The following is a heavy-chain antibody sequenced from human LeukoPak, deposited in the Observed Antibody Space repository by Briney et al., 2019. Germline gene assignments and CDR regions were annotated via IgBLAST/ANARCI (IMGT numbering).Heavy chain of an antibody. CDR3: ARTLRFLEWPTFDY. Sequence: SETLSLTCTVSGGSISSGDYYWSWIRQPPGKGLEWIGYIYYSGGTYYNPSLKSRVTISVDTSKNQFSLKLSSVTAADTAVYYCARTLRFLEWPTFDYWGQGTLVTVSS. J-gene: IGHJ4*02. CDR2: IYYSGGT. D-gene: IGHD3-3*01. CDR1: GGSISSGDYY. V-gene: IGHV4-30-4*01.